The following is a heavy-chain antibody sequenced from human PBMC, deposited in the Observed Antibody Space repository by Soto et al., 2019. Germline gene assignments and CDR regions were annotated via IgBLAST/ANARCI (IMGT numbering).Heavy chain of an antibody. CDR1: GFTFSSYG. D-gene: IGHD5-12*01. J-gene: IGHJ4*02. CDR3: ARDTDGYNWAIDY. V-gene: IGHV3-33*01. CDR2: IWYDGSNQ. Sequence: QVQLVESGGGVVQPGRSLRLSCAASGFTFSSYGMHWVRQAPGKGLEWVALIWYDGSNQYYAASVKGRFTISRDNSKKTLSRQMTGLRAEGTDVYYCARDTDGYNWAIDYWGQGTLVTVSS.